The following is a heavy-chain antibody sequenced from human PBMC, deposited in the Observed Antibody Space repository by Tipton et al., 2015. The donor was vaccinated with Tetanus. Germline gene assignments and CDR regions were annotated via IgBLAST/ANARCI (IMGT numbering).Heavy chain of an antibody. V-gene: IGHV4-34*01. Sequence: TLSLTCDVSDGSFTGYKWTWLRQPPRKGLEWIGDINYRGTTTSNPSLQSRLNILLDTSKRQFSLRLTSVTAADTAVYFCARQYVQQSMPGPTYNWLDSWGQGTLVTVSS. J-gene: IGHJ5*01. CDR2: INYRGTT. D-gene: IGHD2-2*01. CDR3: ARQYVQQSMPGPTYNWLDS. CDR1: DGSFTGYK.